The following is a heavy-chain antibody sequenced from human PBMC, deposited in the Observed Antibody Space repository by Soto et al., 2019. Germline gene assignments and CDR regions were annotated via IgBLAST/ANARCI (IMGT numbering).Heavy chain of an antibody. CDR2: INIGNGNT. J-gene: IGHJ5*02. V-gene: IGHV1-3*04. Sequence: QVQLVQSGAEVKKPGASVKISCKASGYPFIYYHIHWVRQAPGQRLERVGWINIGNGNTQYSQKFQGRVTITTDTAASTAYMEPRMRTSEATAVYYCARRPLLGGKCYDNDFDPCGQGTLVTVSS. D-gene: IGHD2-15*01. CDR3: ARRPLLGGKCYDNDFDP. CDR1: GYPFIYYH.